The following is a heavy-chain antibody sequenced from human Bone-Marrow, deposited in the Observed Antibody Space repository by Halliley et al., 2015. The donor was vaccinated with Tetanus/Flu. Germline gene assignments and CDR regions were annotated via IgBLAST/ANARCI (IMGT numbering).Heavy chain of an antibody. CDR2: FDPEDGET. V-gene: IGHV1-24*01. Sequence: QLVQSGAEVKKPGASVRVSCKVSGYTLSELSIHWVRQAPGKGLEWMGGFDPEDGETIYAQKFKGRVTMTDDTSTDAAYMELSSLRSDDTAVYFCAKMGWCARHFDNWGQGTLVTVSS. CDR3: AKMGWCARHFDN. D-gene: IGHD6-19*01. J-gene: IGHJ4*02. CDR1: GYTLSELS.